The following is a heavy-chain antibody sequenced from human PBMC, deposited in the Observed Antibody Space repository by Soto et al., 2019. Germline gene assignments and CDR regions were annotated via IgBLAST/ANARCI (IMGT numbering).Heavy chain of an antibody. D-gene: IGHD3-22*01. CDR1: GFTFSSYA. CDR2: ISGSGGST. Sequence: GGSLRLSCAASGFTFSSYAMSWVRQAPGKGLEWVSAISGSGGSTYYADSVKGRFTISRDNSKNTLYLQMNSLRAEDTAVYYCAKDHDRIRYYYDSSAASRYFDYWGQGTLVTVSS. J-gene: IGHJ4*02. CDR3: AKDHDRIRYYYDSSAASRYFDY. V-gene: IGHV3-23*01.